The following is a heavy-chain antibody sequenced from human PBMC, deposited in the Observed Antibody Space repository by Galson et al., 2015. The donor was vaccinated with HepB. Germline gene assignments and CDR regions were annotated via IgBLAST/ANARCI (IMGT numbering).Heavy chain of an antibody. J-gene: IGHJ4*02. Sequence: SVKVSCKASGYSFTSYGISWVRQAPGQGLEWMGWISAYNGNTNYAQKLQGRVTMTTETSTRKAYMELRSLRSDDTAVYYCARDRAGYDSRGYPYWGQGTLITVSS. CDR1: GYSFTSYG. CDR3: ARDRAGYDSRGYPY. V-gene: IGHV1-18*04. D-gene: IGHD3-22*01. CDR2: ISAYNGNT.